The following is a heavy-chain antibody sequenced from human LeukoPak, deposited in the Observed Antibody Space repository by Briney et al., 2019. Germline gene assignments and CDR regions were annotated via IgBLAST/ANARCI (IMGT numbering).Heavy chain of an antibody. CDR1: GYTFTSYG. Sequence: ASVKVSCKASGYTFTSYGISWVRQAPEQGLEWMGWISAYNGNTNYAQKLQGRVTMTTDTSMSTAYMELRSLRSDDTAVYYCARGVAVAGRTDAFDIWGQGTMVTVSS. J-gene: IGHJ3*02. CDR3: ARGVAVAGRTDAFDI. CDR2: ISAYNGNT. D-gene: IGHD6-19*01. V-gene: IGHV1-18*01.